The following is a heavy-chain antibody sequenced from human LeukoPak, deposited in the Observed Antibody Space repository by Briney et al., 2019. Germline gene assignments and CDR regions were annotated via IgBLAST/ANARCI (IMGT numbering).Heavy chain of an antibody. CDR2: INHSGST. V-gene: IGHV4-34*01. CDR3: ARLQFLSGGYYAFDS. J-gene: IGHJ4*02. Sequence: SETLSLTCAVYGGSFSGYYWSWIRQPPGKGLEWIGEINHSGSTNYNPSLKSRVTISVDTSKNQCSLRLSSVTAADTAVYYCARLQFLSGGYYAFDSWGQGSQVSVSS. CDR1: GGSFSGYY. D-gene: IGHD3-22*01.